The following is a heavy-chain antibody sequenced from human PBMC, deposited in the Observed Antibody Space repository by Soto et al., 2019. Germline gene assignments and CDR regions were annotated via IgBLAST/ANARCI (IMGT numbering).Heavy chain of an antibody. CDR1: GFTFNSYG. V-gene: IGHV3-33*01. Sequence: QEHLVESGGGVVQPGRSLRLSCAASGFTFNSYGMHWVRQAPGEGLEWVATIWYDGSNKYYADSVKGRFTISRDNSKNTLYLQMNSLRAEDTAVYYCARGIVRGFIYYGMDVWGQGTTVTVSS. CDR3: ARGIVRGFIYYGMDV. D-gene: IGHD3-10*02. CDR2: IWYDGSNK. J-gene: IGHJ6*02.